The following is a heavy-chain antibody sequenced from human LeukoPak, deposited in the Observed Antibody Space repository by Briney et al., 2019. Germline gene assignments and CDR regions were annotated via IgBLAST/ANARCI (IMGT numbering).Heavy chain of an antibody. Sequence: TGGSLRLSCAASGFTFSSYSMNWVRQAPGKGLEWVSSISSSSSYIYYADSVKGRFTISRDNAKNSLYLQMNSLRVEDTAVYYCARRSITSRPFDYWGQGTLVTVSS. CDR2: ISSSSSYI. V-gene: IGHV3-21*01. J-gene: IGHJ4*02. CDR3: ARRSITSRPFDY. CDR1: GFTFSSYS. D-gene: IGHD1-14*01.